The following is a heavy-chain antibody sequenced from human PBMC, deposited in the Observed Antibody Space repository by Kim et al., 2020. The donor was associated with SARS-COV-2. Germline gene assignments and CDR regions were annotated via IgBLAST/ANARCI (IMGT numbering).Heavy chain of an antibody. J-gene: IGHJ4*02. D-gene: IGHD2-15*01. CDR2: ISYDGSNK. V-gene: IGHV3-30-3*01. CDR3: ARSDGYSYFDY. CDR1: GFTFSSYA. Sequence: GGSLRLSCAASGFTFSSYAMHWVRQAPGKGLEWVAVISYDGSNKYHADSVKGRFTISRDNSKNTLYLQMNSLRAEDTAVYYCARSDGYSYFDYWGQGTLVTVSS.